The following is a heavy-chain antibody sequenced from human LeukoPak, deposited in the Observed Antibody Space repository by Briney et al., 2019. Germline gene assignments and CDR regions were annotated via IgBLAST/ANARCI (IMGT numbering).Heavy chain of an antibody. J-gene: IGHJ5*02. CDR3: ARERITMVRGVIRRGNWFDP. CDR2: INHSGST. Sequence: SETLSLTCAVYGGSFSGYYWSWIRQPPGKGLEWIGEINHSGSTNYNPSLKSGVTISVDTSKNQFSLKLSSVTAADTAVYYCARERITMVRGVIRRGNWFDPWGQGTLVTVSS. V-gene: IGHV4-34*01. CDR1: GGSFSGYY. D-gene: IGHD3-10*01.